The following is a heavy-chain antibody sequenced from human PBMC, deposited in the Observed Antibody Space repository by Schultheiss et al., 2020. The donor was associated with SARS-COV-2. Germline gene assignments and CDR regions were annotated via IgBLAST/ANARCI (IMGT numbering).Heavy chain of an antibody. D-gene: IGHD3-22*01. CDR3: ARAYDSSHFDI. CDR2: INHSGHT. V-gene: IGHV4-34*01. CDR1: GGSFSGYY. J-gene: IGHJ4*02. Sequence: SETLSLTCAVYGGSFSGYYWSWIRQPPGKGLEWIGEINHSGHTNYNPSLKSRVTISVDTSKNQFSLKLSSVTAADTAVYYCARAYDSSHFDIWGQGTLVTVSS.